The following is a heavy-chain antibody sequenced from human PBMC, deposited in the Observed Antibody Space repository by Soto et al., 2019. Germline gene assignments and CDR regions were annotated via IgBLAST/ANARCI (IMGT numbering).Heavy chain of an antibody. CDR1: GGSISSGSDY. CDR2: ISYSGST. CDR3: ARPGISAGWYYFDY. J-gene: IGHJ4*02. D-gene: IGHD6-19*01. V-gene: IGHV4-39*01. Sequence: QLQLQESGPGLVKPSETLSLTCTVSGGSISSGSDYWGGIRQPAGTELEWIRSISYSGSTYYNPSLKSRVTISVDTSKNQFSLKLSSVTPADTAVYYCARPGISAGWYYFDYWGQGTLVTVSS.